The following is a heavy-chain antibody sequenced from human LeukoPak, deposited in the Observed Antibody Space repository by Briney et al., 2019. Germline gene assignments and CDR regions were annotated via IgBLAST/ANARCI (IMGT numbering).Heavy chain of an antibody. CDR2: IYYSGST. CDR1: GGSISSYY. V-gene: IGHV4-59*01. CDR3: ARSAVVAANNWFDP. D-gene: IGHD2-15*01. J-gene: IGHJ5*02. Sequence: SETLSLTCTVSGGSISSYYWSWIPQPPGKGLEWIGYIYYSGSTNYNPSLKSRVTISVDTSKNQFSLKLSSVTAADTAVYYCARSAVVAANNWFDPWGQGTLVTVSS.